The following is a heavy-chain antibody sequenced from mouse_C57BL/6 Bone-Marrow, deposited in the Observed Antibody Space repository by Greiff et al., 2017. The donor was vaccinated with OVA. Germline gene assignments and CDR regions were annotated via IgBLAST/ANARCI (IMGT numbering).Heavy chain of an antibody. Sequence: EVQLQESGAELVRPGASVKLSCTASGFNIKDDYMHWVKQRPEQGLEWIGWIDPENGDTEYASKFQGKATITADTSSNTAYLQLSSLTSEDTAVYYCTTSLGDYFDNRGEDTTLTVSS. J-gene: IGHJ2*01. CDR1: GFNIKDDY. CDR2: IDPENGDT. CDR3: TTSLGDYFDN. D-gene: IGHD4-1*01. V-gene: IGHV14-4*01.